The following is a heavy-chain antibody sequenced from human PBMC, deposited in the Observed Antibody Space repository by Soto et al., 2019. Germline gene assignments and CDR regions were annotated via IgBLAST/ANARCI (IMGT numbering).Heavy chain of an antibody. CDR2: INPNSTSA. J-gene: IGHJ6*02. CDR1: GYSFTSYY. V-gene: IGHV1-46*01. Sequence: ASVKVSCKASGYSFTSYYLHWVRQAPGQGLEWMGIINPNSTSASYAQKFQGGVTMTRDTSTSTVYMELSTLRSEDTAVYYCARDRDFWTGYEYYYYAMDVWGQGTTVTVSS. CDR3: ARDRDFWTGYEYYYYAMDV. D-gene: IGHD3-3*01.